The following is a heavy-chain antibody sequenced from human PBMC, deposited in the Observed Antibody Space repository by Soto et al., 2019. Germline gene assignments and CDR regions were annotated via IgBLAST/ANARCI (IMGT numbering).Heavy chain of an antibody. CDR3: ASRRLYSSGWCP. D-gene: IGHD6-19*01. CDR1: GGTFSSYA. J-gene: IGHJ5*02. V-gene: IGHV1-69*12. CDR2: SIPIFGTA. Sequence: QVQLVQSGAEVKKPGSSVKVSCKASGGTFSSYAISWVRQAPGQGLEWMGGSIPIFGTANYAQKFQGRVTITADESTSTAYKELSSLRSEETGVYYCASRRLYSSGWCPWGQGNLVTVS.